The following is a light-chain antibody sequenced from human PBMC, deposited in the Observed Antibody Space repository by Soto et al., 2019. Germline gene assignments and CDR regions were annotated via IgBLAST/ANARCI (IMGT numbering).Light chain of an antibody. CDR1: SSDIGAYNF. CDR2: DVN. J-gene: IGLJ2*01. CDR3: TSSTTSTTMI. V-gene: IGLV2-14*03. Sequence: QSVLTQPASVSGSPGQSITISCTGTSSDIGAYNFVSWYQQHPGKAPKLMLYDVNIRPSGVSNRFSGSKSSNTASLTISGLHAEDDADYYGTSSTTSTTMIFGGGTKLTVL.